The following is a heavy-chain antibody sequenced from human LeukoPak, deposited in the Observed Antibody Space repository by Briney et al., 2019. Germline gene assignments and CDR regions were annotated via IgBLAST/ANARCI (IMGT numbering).Heavy chain of an antibody. V-gene: IGHV1-46*01. CDR2: INPSGGST. D-gene: IGHD3-22*01. CDR3: ATGGYCDSSGYSVDY. CDR1: GYTFTSYY. J-gene: IGHJ4*02. Sequence: ASVKVSCKASGYTFTSYYMHWVRQAPGQGLEWMGIINPSGGSTSYAQKFQGRVTMTRDTSTSTVYMELSSLRSEDTAVYYCATGGYCDSSGYSVDYWGQGTLVTVSS.